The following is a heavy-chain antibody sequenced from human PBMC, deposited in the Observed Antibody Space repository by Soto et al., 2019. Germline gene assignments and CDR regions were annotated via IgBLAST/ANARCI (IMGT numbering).Heavy chain of an antibody. D-gene: IGHD4-17*01. Sequence: SETLSLTCSVSGGSVSSDSYYWSWIRQPPGAGLEWIGYIYFSGTTNYNPSLESRVTILVDSSKNQFSLKLSSVTAADTAVYYGAKSPGPGDYFASWGRGTLVPVSS. CDR1: GGSVSSDSYY. CDR2: IYFSGTT. CDR3: AKSPGPGDYFAS. J-gene: IGHJ4*02. V-gene: IGHV4-61*01.